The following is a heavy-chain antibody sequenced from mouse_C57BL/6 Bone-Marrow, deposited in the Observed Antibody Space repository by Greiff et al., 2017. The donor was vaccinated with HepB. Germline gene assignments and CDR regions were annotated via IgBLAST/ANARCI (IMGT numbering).Heavy chain of an antibody. CDR1: GYTFTDYY. Sequence: EVQLQQSGPVLVKPGASVKMSCKASGYTFTDYYMNWVKQSHGKSLEWIGVINPYNGGTSYNQKFKGKATLTVDKSSSTAYMELNSLTSEDSAVYYCARSYYAHWDFDVWGTGTTVTVSS. CDR2: INPYNGGT. J-gene: IGHJ1*03. V-gene: IGHV1-19*01. CDR3: ARSYYAHWDFDV. D-gene: IGHD1-1*01.